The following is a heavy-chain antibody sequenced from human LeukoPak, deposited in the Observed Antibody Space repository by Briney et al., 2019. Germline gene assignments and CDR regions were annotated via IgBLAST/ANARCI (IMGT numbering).Heavy chain of an antibody. CDR1: GFTFSTYS. V-gene: IGHV3-48*01. Sequence: GGSLRLSCAASGFTFSTYSMIWVRQAPGKGLEWVSYISSSSSTIYYADSVKGRFTISRDNAKNSLYLQMNSLRADDTAVYYCARSEYNYWGQGTLVTVSS. J-gene: IGHJ4*02. CDR3: ARSEYNY. D-gene: IGHD2/OR15-2a*01. CDR2: ISSSSSTI.